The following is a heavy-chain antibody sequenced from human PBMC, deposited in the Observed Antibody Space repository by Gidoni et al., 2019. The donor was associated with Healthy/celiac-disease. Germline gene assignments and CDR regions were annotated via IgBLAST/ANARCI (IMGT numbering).Heavy chain of an antibody. CDR3: ARDYSPEAGSGSPEGEY. D-gene: IGHD3-10*01. V-gene: IGHV3-30*04. J-gene: IGHJ4*02. Sequence: QVQLVESGGGVVQPGRSLRLSCAASGFTFSSYAMHWVRQAPGKGLEWVAVISYDGSNKYYADSVKGRFTISRDNSKNTLYLQMNSLRAEDTAVYYCARDYSPEAGSGSPEGEYWGQGTLVTVSS. CDR2: ISYDGSNK. CDR1: GFTFSSYA.